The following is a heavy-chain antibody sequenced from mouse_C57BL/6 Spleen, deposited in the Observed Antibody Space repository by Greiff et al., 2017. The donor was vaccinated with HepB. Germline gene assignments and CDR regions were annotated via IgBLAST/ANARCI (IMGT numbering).Heavy chain of an antibody. CDR1: GYAFSSYW. J-gene: IGHJ2*01. Sequence: QVHVKQSGAELVKPGASVKISCKASGYAFSSYWMNWVKQRPGKGLEWIGQIYPGDGDTNYNGKFKGKATLTADKSSSPASMQLSSLPSEDSAVYVCARGGYGYDRIFDYWGQGTTLTVSS. V-gene: IGHV1-80*01. D-gene: IGHD2-2*01. CDR3: ARGGYGYDRIFDY. CDR2: IYPGDGDT.